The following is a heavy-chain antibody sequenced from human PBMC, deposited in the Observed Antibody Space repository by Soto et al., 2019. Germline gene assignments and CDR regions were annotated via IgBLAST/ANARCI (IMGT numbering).Heavy chain of an antibody. D-gene: IGHD6-13*01. J-gene: IGHJ4*02. Sequence: QVQLQESGPGLVKPSQTLSLTCTVSGGSISSGGYYWSWIRQHPGKGLQWIGYFYYSGSTYYNPSLKSRVTRAVDKSKNQFSRKLSSVTAADTAVYYGAREQLISAAGSGAFDYWGQGTLVTVSS. CDR1: GGSISSGGYY. CDR2: FYYSGST. CDR3: AREQLISAAGSGAFDY. V-gene: IGHV4-31*03.